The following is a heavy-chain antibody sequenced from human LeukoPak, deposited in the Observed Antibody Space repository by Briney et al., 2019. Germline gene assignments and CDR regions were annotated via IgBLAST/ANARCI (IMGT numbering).Heavy chain of an antibody. Sequence: SETLSLTCTVSGGSISSGSYYWSWIRQPAGEGLEWIGRIYTSGSTNYNPSLKSRVTISVDTSKNQFSLKLSSVTAADTAVYYCAKAKYSSGGGADYWGQGTLVTVSS. J-gene: IGHJ4*02. CDR3: AKAKYSSGGGADY. CDR1: GGSISSGSYY. CDR2: IYTSGST. D-gene: IGHD6-19*01. V-gene: IGHV4-61*02.